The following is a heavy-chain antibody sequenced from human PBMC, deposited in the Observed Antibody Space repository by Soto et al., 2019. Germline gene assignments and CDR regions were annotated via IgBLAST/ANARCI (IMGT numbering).Heavy chain of an antibody. D-gene: IGHD3-9*01. J-gene: IGHJ4*02. CDR3: ARDHYDILTGPHYYFDY. Sequence: QVQLVESGGGVVQPGRSLRLSCAASGFTFSSYGMHWVRQAPGKGLEWVAVIWYDGSNKYYADSVKGRFTISRDNSKNTLYLQMNSLRAEDTAVYYCARDHYDILTGPHYYFDYWGQGTLVTVSS. V-gene: IGHV3-33*01. CDR1: GFTFSSYG. CDR2: IWYDGSNK.